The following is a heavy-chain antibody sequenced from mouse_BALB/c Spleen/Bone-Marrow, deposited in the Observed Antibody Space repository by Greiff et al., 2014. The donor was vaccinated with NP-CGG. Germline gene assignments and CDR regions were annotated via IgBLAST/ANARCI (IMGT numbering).Heavy chain of an antibody. Sequence: EVKLMESGAELVKPGASVKLSCTASGFNIKDTYMHWVKQRPEQGLEWIGRIDPANGNTKYDPKFQGKATITADTSSNTAYLQLSSLTSEDTAVYYCARDDSWGSAYWGQGTLVTVSA. V-gene: IGHV14-3*02. J-gene: IGHJ3*01. CDR1: GFNIKDTY. D-gene: IGHD2-4*01. CDR2: IDPANGNT. CDR3: ARDDSWGSAY.